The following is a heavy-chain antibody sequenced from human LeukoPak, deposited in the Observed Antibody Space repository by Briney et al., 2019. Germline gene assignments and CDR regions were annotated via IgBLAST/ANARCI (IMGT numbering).Heavy chain of an antibody. J-gene: IGHJ2*01. CDR2: VYYSGST. CDR3: ARRSPYWHFDL. CDR1: GGYIGTHY. V-gene: IGHV4-59*11. Sequence: PSGTLSLTCSVSGGYIGTHYWNWIRQPPGKGLEWIGHVYYSGSTNHNPSLTGRVTMSVDMSNNQFSLRLTSVTAADTAVYYCARRSPYWHFDLWGRGTLVTVSS.